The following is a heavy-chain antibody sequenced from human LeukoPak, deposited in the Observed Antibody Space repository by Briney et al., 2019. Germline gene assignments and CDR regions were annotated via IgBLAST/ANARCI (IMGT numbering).Heavy chain of an antibody. CDR3: AGPTTTFDD. J-gene: IGHJ4*01. CDR2: VADTAST. CDR1: GVSINNY. D-gene: IGHD4-11*01. V-gene: IGHV4-59*01. Sequence: SETLSLTCTVSGVSINNYWRLIRRPPRKGMEWIGYVADTASTTYNPSLQCRVTISVDTSKKQFYLKRTSATAADTAVYCSAGPTTTFDDWGHGTLVTVSS.